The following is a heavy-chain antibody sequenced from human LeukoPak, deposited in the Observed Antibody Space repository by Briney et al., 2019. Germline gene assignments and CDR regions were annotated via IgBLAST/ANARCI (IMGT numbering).Heavy chain of an antibody. CDR2: IWYDGSNK. D-gene: IGHD6-6*01. CDR3: ARSIAARRGFDY. CDR1: GFTFRSYG. J-gene: IGHJ4*02. Sequence: PGRSLRLSCAASGFTFRSYGMHWVRQAPGKGLEWVAVIWYDGSNKYYADSVKGRFTISRDNSKNTLYLQMNSLRAEDTAVYYCARSIAARRGFDYWGQGTLVTVSS. V-gene: IGHV3-33*01.